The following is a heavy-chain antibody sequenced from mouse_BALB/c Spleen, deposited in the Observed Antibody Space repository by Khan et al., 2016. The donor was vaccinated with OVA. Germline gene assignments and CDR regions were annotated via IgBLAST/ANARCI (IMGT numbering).Heavy chain of an antibody. D-gene: IGHD2-3*01. CDR1: GFTFSGFG. CDR3: ASAGYSYFDY. J-gene: IGHJ2*01. CDR2: ISRGSSTI. Sequence: EVKLEESGGGLVQTGGSRKLSCAASGFTFSGFGMHWVRQAPEKGLEWVAYISRGSSTIYYADTVRGRFTIPRDNPTNTLFLQMTSLRSEDTAVYYCASAGYSYFDYWGPGTTLTVSS. V-gene: IGHV5-17*02.